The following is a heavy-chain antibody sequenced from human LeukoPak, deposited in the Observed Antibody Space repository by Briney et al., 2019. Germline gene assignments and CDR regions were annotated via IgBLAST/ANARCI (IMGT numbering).Heavy chain of an antibody. CDR1: GGSISSSSYY. CDR2: VYYTGST. J-gene: IGHJ4*02. CDR3: VRDGDILTGYNDY. V-gene: IGHV4-39*07. D-gene: IGHD3-9*01. Sequence: KPSETLSLTCTVSGGSISSSSYYWGWIRQPPGKGLEWIGSVYYTGSTSSNPSFRSRVAISVDRSKNQFSLELYSVTAADTAVYFCVRDGDILTGYNDYWGQGTLVTVSS.